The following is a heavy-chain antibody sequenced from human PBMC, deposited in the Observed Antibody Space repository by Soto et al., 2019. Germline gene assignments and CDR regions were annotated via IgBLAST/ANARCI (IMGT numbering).Heavy chain of an antibody. V-gene: IGHV1-2*02. CDR2: INPNTGGT. Sequence: ASVKVSFKTSRFTFTGYYLHWVRQAPGQGLEWMGWINPNTGGTNYEQKFQGRVTMTRDTSISTAYMELSRLRSDDTAVYYCARESKGGNDYWGQGSLVTVSS. J-gene: IGHJ4*02. CDR1: RFTFTGYY. D-gene: IGHD1-26*01. CDR3: ARESKGGNDY.